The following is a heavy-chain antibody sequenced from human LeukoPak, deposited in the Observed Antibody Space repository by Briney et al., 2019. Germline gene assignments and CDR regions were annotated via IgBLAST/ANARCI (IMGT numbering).Heavy chain of an antibody. CDR1: GFSFRSHW. Sequence: GGSLRLSCVGSGFSFRSHWVNWVRQSPGKGLEWVANIKPDGSDKYYVDSARGRFTVSRDNAKNSAFLQMNSLRAEDTAVYYCAKDLPTGYWGQGTLVTVSS. CDR2: IKPDGSDK. J-gene: IGHJ4*02. V-gene: IGHV3-7*01. CDR3: AKDLPTGY. D-gene: IGHD3-10*01.